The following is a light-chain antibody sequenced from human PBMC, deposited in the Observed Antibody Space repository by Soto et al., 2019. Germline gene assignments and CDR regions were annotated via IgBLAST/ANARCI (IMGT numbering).Light chain of an antibody. Sequence: EIVLTQSPATLSLSPGDRATLSCRASRSVSNNYLAWYQQKPGQAPRLLIYGASNRATGIPDRFSGSGSGTDFTLTISRLEPEDFAVYYCQQYGSSGTFGQGTKVDIK. CDR3: QQYGSSGT. J-gene: IGKJ1*01. CDR1: RSVSNNY. CDR2: GAS. V-gene: IGKV3-20*01.